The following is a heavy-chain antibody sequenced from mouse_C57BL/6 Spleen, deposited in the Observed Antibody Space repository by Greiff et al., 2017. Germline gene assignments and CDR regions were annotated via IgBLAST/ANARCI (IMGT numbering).Heavy chain of an antibody. D-gene: IGHD2-1*01. J-gene: IGHJ2*01. CDR3: TTTRIYYGNSTYFDD. CDR2: IDPENGDT. Sequence: VHVKQSGAELVRPGASVKLSCTASGFNIKDDYMHWVKQRPEQGLEWIGWIDPENGDTEYASKFQGKATITADTSSNTAYLQLSSLTSEDTAVYYCTTTRIYYGNSTYFDDWGQGTTLTVSS. CDR1: GFNIKDDY. V-gene: IGHV14-4*01.